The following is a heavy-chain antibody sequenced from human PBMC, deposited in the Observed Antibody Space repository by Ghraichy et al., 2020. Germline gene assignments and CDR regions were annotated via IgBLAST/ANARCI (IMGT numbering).Heavy chain of an antibody. V-gene: IGHV3-7*03. Sequence: GSLNISCKASGFIFSKSWMSWVRHSPERGLEWVANMNDDGKERYYVDSLRGRFTISRDNDKNLLFLQITRLGVDDTAVYYCARDPKHGALDYWGQGTLVAVST. D-gene: IGHD3-10*01. CDR2: MNDDGKER. CDR3: ARDPKHGALDY. J-gene: IGHJ4*02. CDR1: GFIFSKSW.